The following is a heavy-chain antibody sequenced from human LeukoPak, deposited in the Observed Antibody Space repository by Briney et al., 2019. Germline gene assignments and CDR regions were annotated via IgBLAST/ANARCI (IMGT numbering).Heavy chain of an antibody. Sequence: SETLSLTCAVYGGSFSGYYWSWIRQPPGKGLEWIGEINHSGSTNYNPSLKSRVTISVDTSKNQFSLKLSSVTAADTAVYYCARSTVATADYWGQGTLVTASS. J-gene: IGHJ4*02. D-gene: IGHD4-17*01. CDR3: ARSTVATADY. V-gene: IGHV4-34*01. CDR1: GGSFSGYY. CDR2: INHSGST.